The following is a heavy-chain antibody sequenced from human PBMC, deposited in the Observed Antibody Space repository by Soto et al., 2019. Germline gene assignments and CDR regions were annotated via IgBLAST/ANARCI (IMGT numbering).Heavy chain of an antibody. CDR3: ARGGDSGSYFQYYYGMDV. D-gene: IGHD1-26*01. CDR1: GFTFSSYW. CDR2: IKQDGSEK. V-gene: IGHV3-7*03. J-gene: IGHJ6*02. Sequence: GGSLRLSCAASGFTFSSYWMSWVRQAPGKGLEWVANIKQDGSEKYYVDSVKGRFTISRDNAKNSLYLQMNSLRAEDTAVYYCARGGDSGSYFQYYYGMDVWGQGTTVTVSS.